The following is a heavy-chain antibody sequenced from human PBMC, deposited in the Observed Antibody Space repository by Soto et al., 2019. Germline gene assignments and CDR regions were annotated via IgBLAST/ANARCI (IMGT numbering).Heavy chain of an antibody. V-gene: IGHV4-4*02. CDR1: RYSINNNNW. CDR2: LHHGGST. D-gene: IGHD5-12*01. Sequence: LSLTCDVSRYSINNNNWWSWVRQPPGGGLEWIGELHHGGSTNYNPSLESRATFSVDISKNQFFLKLSSVTAADTAVYYCTKNSAYALDYWGQGTLVTVSS. J-gene: IGHJ4*02. CDR3: TKNSAYALDY.